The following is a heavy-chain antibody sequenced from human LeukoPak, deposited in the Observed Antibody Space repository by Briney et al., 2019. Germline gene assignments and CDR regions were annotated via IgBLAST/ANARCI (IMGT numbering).Heavy chain of an antibody. J-gene: IGHJ6*02. D-gene: IGHD2-2*01. Sequence: GGSLRLSCAASGFTFSSYSMNWVRQAPGKGLEWVSSISSSSSYIYYADSVKGRFTISRDNAKNSLYLQMNSLRAEDTAVYYCARELSTSRQFYYGMDVWGQGTTVTVSS. CDR3: ARELSTSRQFYYGMDV. V-gene: IGHV3-21*01. CDR2: ISSSSSYI. CDR1: GFTFSSYS.